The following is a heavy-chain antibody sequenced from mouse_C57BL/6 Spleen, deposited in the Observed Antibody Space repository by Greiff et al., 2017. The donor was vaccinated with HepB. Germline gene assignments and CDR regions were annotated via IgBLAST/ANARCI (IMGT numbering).Heavy chain of an antibody. V-gene: IGHV1-18*01. CDR2: INPNNGGT. CDR1: GYTFTDYN. CDR3: ARRDFLTTVGPHVDY. J-gene: IGHJ2*01. Sequence: EVQLQQSGPELVKPGASVKIPCKASGYTFTDYNMDWVKQSHGKSLEWIGDINPNNGGTIYNQKFKGKATLTVDKSSSTAYLELRSLTSEDTAVYYCARRDFLTTVGPHVDYWGQGTTLTVSS. D-gene: IGHD1-1*01.